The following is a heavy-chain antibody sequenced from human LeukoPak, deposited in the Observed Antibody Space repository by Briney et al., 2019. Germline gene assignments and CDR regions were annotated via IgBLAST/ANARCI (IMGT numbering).Heavy chain of an antibody. CDR3: ARFSGPGMQHYYYYMDV. D-gene: IGHD3-10*01. CDR2: IFSGGTT. J-gene: IGHJ6*03. Sequence: PGESLGLSCAASGFSVSMKYMTWVRQAPGKGLEWVSVIFSGGTTYYADSVKGRFTVSRDNPKNMMYLQMNSLRAEDAAVYYCARFSGPGMQHYYYYMDVWGTGTTVTVSS. V-gene: IGHV3-53*01. CDR1: GFSVSMKY.